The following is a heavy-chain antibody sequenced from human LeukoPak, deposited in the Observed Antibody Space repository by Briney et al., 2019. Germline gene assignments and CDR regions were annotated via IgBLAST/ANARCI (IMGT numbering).Heavy chain of an antibody. J-gene: IGHJ4*02. V-gene: IGHV1-24*01. CDR1: VYTLNELY. CDR2: FDPEDGET. D-gene: IGHD4-17*01. Sequence: ASVKVSCKVSVYTLNELYVHWVPQASGKGLEWMGGFDPEDGETIYAQKFQDRVTMTEDTSTDTAYMELSSLRREYTAVYYWATGPYGDYVAYWGQGTLVTVYS. CDR3: ATGPYGDYVAY.